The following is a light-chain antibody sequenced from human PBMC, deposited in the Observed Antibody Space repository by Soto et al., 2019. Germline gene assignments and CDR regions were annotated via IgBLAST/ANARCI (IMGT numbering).Light chain of an antibody. CDR3: QGYRT. V-gene: IGKV1-5*03. Sequence: DIQMTQSPSILSASVGDRVTITCRASQSIGTWLAWYQQTPGKAPKILCHKGSFLESGVPSRISGSGSGTEFTLTISGLQPDDFATYYCQGYRTFGQGTKVDI. J-gene: IGKJ1*01. CDR1: QSIGTW. CDR2: KGS.